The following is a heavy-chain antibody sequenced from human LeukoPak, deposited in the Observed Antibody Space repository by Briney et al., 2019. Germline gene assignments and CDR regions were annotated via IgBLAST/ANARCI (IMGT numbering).Heavy chain of an antibody. CDR2: INYSGST. D-gene: IGHD5-12*01. V-gene: IGHV4-34*01. CDR1: SESFSGYF. CDR3: ARGRGGYPD. Sequence: SETQSLTCAIYSESFSGYFWSWIRQPPGKGLEWIGEINYSGSTNYNRSLKSRVPISVEPSQNQFSLALGSVTAADTAVYYCARGRGGYPDWGQGTMVTVSS. J-gene: IGHJ3*01.